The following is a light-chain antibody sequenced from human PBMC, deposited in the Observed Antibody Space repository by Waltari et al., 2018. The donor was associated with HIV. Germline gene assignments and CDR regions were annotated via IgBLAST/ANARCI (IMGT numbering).Light chain of an antibody. CDR3: PQRSNWPPA. Sequence: EIVLTQYPDTLSLSTGERATLSCRASQSVSSYFSWYQQKPGQAPRLLIYYASKRATGIPASFSGSESWTDVPPTINSLEPEVFPLYYCPQRSNWPPAFGRGTKVEIK. CDR1: QSVSSY. V-gene: IGKV3-11*01. J-gene: IGKJ4*01. CDR2: YAS.